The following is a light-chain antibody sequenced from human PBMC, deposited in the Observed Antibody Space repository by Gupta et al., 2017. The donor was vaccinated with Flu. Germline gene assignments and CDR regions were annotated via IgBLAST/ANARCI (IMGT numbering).Light chain of an antibody. CDR2: EVN. J-gene: IGLJ3*02. CDR1: DY. V-gene: IGLV2-14*01. CDR3: SSYTSSKTWV. Sequence: DYVSWYQQHPGKAPKLMIFEVNDRHSDVSNRFSGSKSGNTASLTISGLQAEDESDYYCSSYTSSKTWVFGGGTKWNAL.